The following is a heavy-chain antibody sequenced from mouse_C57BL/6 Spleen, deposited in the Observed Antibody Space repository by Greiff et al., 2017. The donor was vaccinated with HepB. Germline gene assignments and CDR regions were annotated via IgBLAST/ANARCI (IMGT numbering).Heavy chain of an antibody. CDR2: INPNNGGT. J-gene: IGHJ1*03. Sequence: EVQLQQSGPELVKPGASVKISCKASGYTFTDYYMNWVKQSHGKSLEWIGDINPNNGGTSYNQKFKGKATLTVDKSSSTAYMELRSLTSEDSAVYYCARINYVYFDVWGTGTTVTVSS. D-gene: IGHD1-1*01. CDR3: ARINYVYFDV. V-gene: IGHV1-26*01. CDR1: GYTFTDYY.